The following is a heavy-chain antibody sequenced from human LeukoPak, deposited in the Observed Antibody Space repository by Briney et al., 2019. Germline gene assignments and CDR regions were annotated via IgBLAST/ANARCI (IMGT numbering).Heavy chain of an antibody. V-gene: IGHV1-46*01. J-gene: IGHJ5*02. D-gene: IGHD3-9*01. CDR2: INPRGGAT. CDR3: ARHLGRYRVQNWFDP. CDR1: GYTFTNYY. Sequence: ASVKVSCKASGYTFTNYYMHWVRQAPGQGLEWMGIINPRGGATTYAQKFQGRVTMTSDTSTSTAYMELRSLRSDDTAVYYCARHLGRYRVQNWFDPWGQGTLVTVSS.